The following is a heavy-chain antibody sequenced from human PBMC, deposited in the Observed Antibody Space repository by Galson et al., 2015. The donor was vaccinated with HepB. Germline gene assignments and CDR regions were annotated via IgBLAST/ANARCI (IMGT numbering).Heavy chain of an antibody. CDR2: IRYDGSNK. CDR3: AKDQGVVAVAGTAFDY. V-gene: IGHV3-30*02. D-gene: IGHD6-19*01. J-gene: IGHJ4*02. Sequence: SLRLSCEASGFTFSSYGMHWVRQAPGKGLEWVAFIRYDGSNKYYADSVKGRFTISRDNSKNTLYLQMNSLRAEDTAVYYCAKDQGVVAVAGTAFDYWGQGTLVTVSS. CDR1: GFTFSSYG.